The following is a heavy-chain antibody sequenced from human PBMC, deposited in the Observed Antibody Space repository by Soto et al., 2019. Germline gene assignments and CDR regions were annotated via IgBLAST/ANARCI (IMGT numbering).Heavy chain of an antibody. CDR1: GYSFTSYF. V-gene: IGHV5-51*01. Sequence: LGESLNISCKGSGYSFTSYFIGWVRQMPGKGLEWMGIIYPGDSDTRYSPSFQGQVTISADKSISTAYLQWSSLKASDTAMYYCARHEDSSDYYYGMDVWGQGTTVTVSS. CDR2: IYPGDSDT. J-gene: IGHJ6*02. D-gene: IGHD6-6*01. CDR3: ARHEDSSDYYYGMDV.